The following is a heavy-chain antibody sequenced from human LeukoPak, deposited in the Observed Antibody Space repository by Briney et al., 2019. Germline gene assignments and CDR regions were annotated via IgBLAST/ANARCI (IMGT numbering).Heavy chain of an antibody. CDR3: ARPAVTDDAFDI. CDR1: GDSVSSNSAA. CDR2: TYYRSKWYN. D-gene: IGHD4-17*01. Sequence: SQTLSLTCVISGDSVSSNSAAWNWIRQSPSRGLEWLGRTYYRSKWYNDYAVSVKSRITINPDTSKNQFSLKLSSVTAADTAVYYCARPAVTDDAFDIWGQGTMVTVSS. J-gene: IGHJ3*02. V-gene: IGHV6-1*01.